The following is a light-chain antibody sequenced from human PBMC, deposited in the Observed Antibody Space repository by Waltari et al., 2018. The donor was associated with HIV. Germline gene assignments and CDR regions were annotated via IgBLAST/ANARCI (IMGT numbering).Light chain of an antibody. J-gene: IGKJ1*01. V-gene: IGKV2-28*01. CDR3: MQALQTPNT. CDR1: QSLLHSNGFNY. CDR2: LGS. Sequence: EMVMTQSPLSLPVTPGEPASISCRSSQSLLHSNGFNYLDWYLQKPGQSPQLLIYLGSNRASGVPDRFSGSGSGTDFTLKISRVGAEDVGVYYCMQALQTPNTFGQGTKVEIK.